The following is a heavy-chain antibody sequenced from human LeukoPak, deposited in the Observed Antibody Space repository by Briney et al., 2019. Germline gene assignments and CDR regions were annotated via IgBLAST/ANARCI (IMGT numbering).Heavy chain of an antibody. D-gene: IGHD6-19*01. CDR1: GFTFSSYW. CDR2: IKEDGSDK. J-gene: IGHJ4*02. V-gene: IGHV3-7*01. Sequence: GGSLRLSCAASGFTFSSYWMSWVRQAPGKGLEWVANIKEDGSDKYYVDSVKGRSTISRDNAKNSLYLQMNSLRAEDTAVYYCARASAVAGTREYWGQGTLVTVFS. CDR3: ARASAVAGTREY.